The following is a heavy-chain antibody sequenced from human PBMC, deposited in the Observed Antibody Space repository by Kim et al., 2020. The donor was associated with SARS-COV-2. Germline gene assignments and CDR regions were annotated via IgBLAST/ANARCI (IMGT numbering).Heavy chain of an antibody. CDR3: ARDSPAPRFGDQVEAGS. CDR2: INPNSGGT. J-gene: IGHJ4*02. Sequence: ASVKVSCKASGYTFTGYYMHWVRQAPGQGLEWMGWINPNSGGTNYAQKFQGRVTMTRDTSISTAYMELSRLRSDDTAVYYCARDSPAPRFGDQVEAGSWGQGTLVTVSS. D-gene: IGHD3-10*02. V-gene: IGHV1-2*02. CDR1: GYTFTGYY.